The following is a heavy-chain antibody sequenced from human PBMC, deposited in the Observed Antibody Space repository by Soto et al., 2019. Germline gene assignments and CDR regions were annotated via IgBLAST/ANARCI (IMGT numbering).Heavy chain of an antibody. V-gene: IGHV3-23*01. CDR2: ISGSGGST. CDR1: GFTFSSYA. D-gene: IGHD6-19*01. CDR3: AKEPPEKGSGWYRSYYFDY. Sequence: PGGSLRLSCAASGFTFSSYAMSWVRQAPGKGLEWVSAISGSGGSTYYADSVKGRFTISRDNSKNTLYLQMNSLRAEDTAVYYCAKEPPEKGSGWYRSYYFDYWGQGTLVTVSS. J-gene: IGHJ4*02.